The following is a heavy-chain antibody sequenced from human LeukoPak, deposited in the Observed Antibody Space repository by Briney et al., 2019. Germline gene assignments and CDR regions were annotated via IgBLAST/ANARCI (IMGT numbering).Heavy chain of an antibody. V-gene: IGHV4-39*01. J-gene: IGHJ4*02. D-gene: IGHD1-7*01. Sequence: PSETLSLTCTVSGGSISSSSYYWGWIRQPPGKGLEWIGSIYYSGSTYYNPSLKSRVTISVDTSKNQFSLKLSSVTAADTAVYYCARQQLELLAFFDYWGQGTLVTVSS. CDR3: ARQQLELLAFFDY. CDR1: GGSISSSSYY. CDR2: IYYSGST.